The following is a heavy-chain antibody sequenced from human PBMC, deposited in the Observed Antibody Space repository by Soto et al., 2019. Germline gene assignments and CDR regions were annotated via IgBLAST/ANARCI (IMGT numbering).Heavy chain of an antibody. V-gene: IGHV4-59*01. CDR1: GGSISSYY. CDR2: IYYSGST. D-gene: IGHD6-19*01. CDR3: ARYFNRAVAGTDYYYGMDV. Sequence: SETLSLTCTVSGGSISSYYWSWIRQPPGKGLEWIGYIYYSGSTNYNPSLKSRVTISVDTSKNQFSLKLSSVTAADTAVYYCARYFNRAVAGTDYYYGMDVWGQGTTVTVSS. J-gene: IGHJ6*02.